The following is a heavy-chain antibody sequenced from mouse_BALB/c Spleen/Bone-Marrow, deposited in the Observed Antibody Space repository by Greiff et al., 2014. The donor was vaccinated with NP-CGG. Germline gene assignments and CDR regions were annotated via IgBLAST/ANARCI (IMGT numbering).Heavy chain of an antibody. CDR1: GYSITSGYS. D-gene: IGHD2-1*01. CDR2: IHHSGST. Sequence: VQLKESGPDLVKPSQSLSLTCTVTGYSITSGYSWHWIRQFLGNKLEWMGYIHHSGSTNYNPSLRSRISITRDTSKNQFFLHLNSVTTEDTATYYCASYGNYWYFDVWGAGTTVTVSS. CDR3: ASYGNYWYFDV. J-gene: IGHJ1*01. V-gene: IGHV3-1*02.